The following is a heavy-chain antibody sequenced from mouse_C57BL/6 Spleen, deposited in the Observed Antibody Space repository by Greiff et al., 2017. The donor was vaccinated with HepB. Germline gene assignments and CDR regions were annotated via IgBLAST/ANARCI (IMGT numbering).Heavy chain of an antibody. J-gene: IGHJ2*01. CDR2: IYPGDGDT. CDR1: GYAFSSSW. V-gene: IGHV1-82*01. Sequence: QVQLQHSGPELVKPGASVKISCKASGYAFSSSWMNWVKQRPGKGLEWIGRIYPGDGDTNYNGKFKGKATLTADKSSSTAYMQLSSLTSEDSAVYFCARSGDYYGSSPFDYWGQGTTLTVSS. D-gene: IGHD1-1*01. CDR3: ARSGDYYGSSPFDY.